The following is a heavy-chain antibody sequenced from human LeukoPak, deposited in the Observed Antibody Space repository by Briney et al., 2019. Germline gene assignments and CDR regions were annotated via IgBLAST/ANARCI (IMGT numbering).Heavy chain of an antibody. Sequence: GRSLRLSCAASEFTFSTDAMHWVRQAPGKGLEWVAVISYDGSNKYYADSVKARFTISRDTSKSTLYLQMNNLRADDTAVYSCARDRAGYYDSSGPLDYWGQGTLVTVSS. CDR3: ARDRAGYYDSSGPLDY. CDR2: ISYDGSNK. CDR1: EFTFSTDA. D-gene: IGHD3-22*01. J-gene: IGHJ4*02. V-gene: IGHV3-30-3*01.